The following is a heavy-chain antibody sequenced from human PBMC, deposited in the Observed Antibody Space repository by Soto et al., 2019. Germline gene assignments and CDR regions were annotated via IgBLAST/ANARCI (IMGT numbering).Heavy chain of an antibody. J-gene: IGHJ6*02. CDR2: TIPIFGTA. CDR3: ARGGYSSSWPPDYYYGMDV. Sequence: GASVKVSCKASGGTFSSYAISWVRQAPGQGLEWMGGTIPIFGTANYAQKFQGRVTITADESTSTAYMELSSLRSEDTAVYYCARGGYSSSWPPDYYYGMDVWGQGTTVTVSS. CDR1: GGTFSSYA. D-gene: IGHD6-13*01. V-gene: IGHV1-69*13.